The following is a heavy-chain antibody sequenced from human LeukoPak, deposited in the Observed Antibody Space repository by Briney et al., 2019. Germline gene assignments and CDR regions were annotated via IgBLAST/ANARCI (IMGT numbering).Heavy chain of an antibody. CDR1: GGSFSGYY. J-gene: IGHJ6*02. V-gene: IGHV4-34*01. CDR3: ARVAVPYYGMDV. Sequence: PPETLSLTCAVYGGSFSGYYWSWIRQPPGKGLEWIGEINKRGTTNYTPSLKSRVTISVDTSNQHFSLKLSSVTAAATAVYYCARVAVPYYGMDVWGQGTTVTVSS. CDR2: INKRGTT.